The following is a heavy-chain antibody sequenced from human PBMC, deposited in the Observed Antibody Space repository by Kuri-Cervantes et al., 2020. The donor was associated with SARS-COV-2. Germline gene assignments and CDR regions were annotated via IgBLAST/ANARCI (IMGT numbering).Heavy chain of an antibody. Sequence: GESLKISCGASGFTFSSYSMNWVRQAPGKGLEWVPSISSSSSYIYYAASVKGRFNISRDNAKNSLYLQMNSLRAEDTAVYYCAGGYSYGLFDYWGQGTLVTVSS. CDR3: AGGYSYGLFDY. V-gene: IGHV3-21*01. CDR2: ISSSSSYI. J-gene: IGHJ4*02. CDR1: GFTFSSYS. D-gene: IGHD5-18*01.